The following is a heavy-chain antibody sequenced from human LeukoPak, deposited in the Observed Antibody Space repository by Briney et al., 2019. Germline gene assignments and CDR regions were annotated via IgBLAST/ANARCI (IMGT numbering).Heavy chain of an antibody. V-gene: IGHV3-53*01. Sequence: GGSLRLSCAASGFTVSSNYMSWVRQAPGKGLEWVSVIYSGGSTYYADSVKGRFTISRDNSKNTLYLQMNSLRAEDTAVYYCAREGPGDSFDYWGQGTLVTVSS. CDR3: AREGPGDSFDY. D-gene: IGHD4-17*01. J-gene: IGHJ4*02. CDR2: IYSGGST. CDR1: GFTVSSNY.